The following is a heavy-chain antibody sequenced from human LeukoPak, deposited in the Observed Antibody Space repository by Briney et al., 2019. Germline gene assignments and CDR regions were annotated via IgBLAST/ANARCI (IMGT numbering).Heavy chain of an antibody. Sequence: ASVKVSCKASGGTFSSYAISWVRQAPGQGLEWMGWIGAYNGNTNYAQKLQGRVTMTTDTSTSTAYMELRSLRSDDTAVYYCARSVVVTPRRYYGMDVWGQGTTVTVSS. V-gene: IGHV1-18*01. CDR1: GGTFSSYA. D-gene: IGHD2-21*02. CDR3: ARSVVVTPRRYYGMDV. CDR2: IGAYNGNT. J-gene: IGHJ6*02.